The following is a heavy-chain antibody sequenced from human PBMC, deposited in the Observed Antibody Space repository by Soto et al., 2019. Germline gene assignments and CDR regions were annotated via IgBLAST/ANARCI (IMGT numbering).Heavy chain of an antibody. CDR1: GFTFSSYA. J-gene: IGHJ4*02. CDR3: ARVGATPLY. Sequence: VQLLESGGGLVQPGRSLRLSCAASGFTFSSYAMHWVRQAPGKGLEWVAVISYDGSNKYYADSVKGRFTISRDNSKNTLYLQMNSLRAEDTAVYYCARVGATPLYWGQGTLVTVSS. CDR2: ISYDGSNK. D-gene: IGHD1-26*01. V-gene: IGHV3-30-3*01.